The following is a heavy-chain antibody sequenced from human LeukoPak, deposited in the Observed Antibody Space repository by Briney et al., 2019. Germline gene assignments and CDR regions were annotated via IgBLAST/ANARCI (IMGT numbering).Heavy chain of an antibody. V-gene: IGHV1-2*02. J-gene: IGHJ4*02. CDR3: ARGLLGKYCSSTGCRQHFDY. Sequence: ASVKVSCKASGYTFTGYYMHWVRQAPGQGLEWMGWINPNSGGTNYAQKFQGRVTMTRDTSISTAYMELSRLRSDDTAVYYCARGLLGKYCSSTGCRQHFDYWGQGTLVTVSS. CDR2: INPNSGGT. CDR1: GYTFTGYY. D-gene: IGHD2-2*01.